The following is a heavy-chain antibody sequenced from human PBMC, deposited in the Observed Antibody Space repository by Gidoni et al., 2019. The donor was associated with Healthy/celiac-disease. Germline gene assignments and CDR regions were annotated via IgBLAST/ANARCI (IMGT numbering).Heavy chain of an antibody. CDR3: ARGGSEGYDFWSGYYSWANPSPYYYGMDV. J-gene: IGHJ6*02. CDR2: INHSGST. CDR1: GGSFSGSY. V-gene: IGHV4-34*01. Sequence: QVQLQQWGAGLLKPSETLSLTCAVYGGSFSGSYWSWIRQPPGKGLEWIGEINHSGSTNYNPSLKSRVTISVDTSKNQFSLKLSSVTAADTAVYYCARGGSEGYDFWSGYYSWANPSPYYYGMDVWGQGTTVTVSS. D-gene: IGHD3-3*01.